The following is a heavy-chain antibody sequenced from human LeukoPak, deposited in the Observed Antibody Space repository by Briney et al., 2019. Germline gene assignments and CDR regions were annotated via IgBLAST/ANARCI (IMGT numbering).Heavy chain of an antibody. D-gene: IGHD3-10*01. CDR1: GGSFSGYY. CDR3: ARRPFRGVIQGALGY. Sequence: SETLSLTCAVYGGSFSGYYWSWIRQPPGKGLEWIGEINHSGSTNYNPSLKSRVTISVDTSKNQFSLKLSSVTAADTAVYYCARRPFRGVIQGALGYWGQGTLVTVSS. V-gene: IGHV4-34*01. CDR2: INHSGST. J-gene: IGHJ4*02.